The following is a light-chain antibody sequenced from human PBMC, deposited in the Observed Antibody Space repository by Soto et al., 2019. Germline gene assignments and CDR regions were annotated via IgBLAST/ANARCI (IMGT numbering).Light chain of an antibody. CDR1: QSISSY. J-gene: IGKJ5*01. Sequence: DIQITQSPSSLSASVGDRVTITCRASQSISSYLNWYQQKPGKAPKLLIYAASSLQSGVPSRFSGSGAGTDFTRTISSLQPEDVGIYYCQQCHATTLTFGQGTRLEIK. CDR3: QQCHATTLT. CDR2: AAS. V-gene: IGKV1-39*01.